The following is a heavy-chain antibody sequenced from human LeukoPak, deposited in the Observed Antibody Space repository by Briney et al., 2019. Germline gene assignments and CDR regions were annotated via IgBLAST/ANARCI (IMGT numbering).Heavy chain of an antibody. CDR1: GFSFTSYV. D-gene: IGHD5-18*01. CDR2: ISGYNGNT. Sequence: ASVKVSCKASGFSFTSYVISWVRQAPGQGLEWMGWISGYNGNTNYAQKLQGRVTMTTDTSTSTAYMELGSLRSDDTAVYYCARLNIIVETAMDYFDYWGQGTLVTVSS. CDR3: ARLNIIVETAMDYFDY. V-gene: IGHV1-18*01. J-gene: IGHJ4*02.